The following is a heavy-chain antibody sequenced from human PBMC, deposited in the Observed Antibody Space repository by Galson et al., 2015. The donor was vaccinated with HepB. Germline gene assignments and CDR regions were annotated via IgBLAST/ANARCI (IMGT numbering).Heavy chain of an antibody. Sequence: CAISGDSVSSNSAAWNWIRQSPSRGLEWLGRTYYRSKWYNDYAVSVKSRITINPDTSKNQFSLQLNSVTPEDTAVYYCARAPEDITGTYYYYGMDVWGQGTTVTVSS. V-gene: IGHV6-1*01. CDR2: TYYRSKWYN. J-gene: IGHJ6*02. CDR3: ARAPEDITGTYYYYGMDV. CDR1: GDSVSSNSAA. D-gene: IGHD1-20*01.